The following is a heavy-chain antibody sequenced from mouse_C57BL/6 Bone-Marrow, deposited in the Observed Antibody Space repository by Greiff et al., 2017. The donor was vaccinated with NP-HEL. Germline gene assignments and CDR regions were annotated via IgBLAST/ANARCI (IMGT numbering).Heavy chain of an antibody. CDR1: GYTFTNYW. J-gene: IGHJ3*01. CDR2: IYPGGGYT. Sequence: QVQLQQSGAELVRPGTSVKMSCKASGYTFTNYWIGWAKQRPGHGLEWIGDIYPGGGYTNYNEKFKGKATLTADKSSSTAYMQFSSLTSEDSAIYYWATGGYYYGSPFAYWGQGTLVTVSA. CDR3: ATGGYYYGSPFAY. V-gene: IGHV1-63*01. D-gene: IGHD1-1*01.